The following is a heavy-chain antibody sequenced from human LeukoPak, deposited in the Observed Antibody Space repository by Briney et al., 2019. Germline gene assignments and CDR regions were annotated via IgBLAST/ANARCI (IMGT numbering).Heavy chain of an antibody. Sequence: GGSLRLSCAASGFTFDDYAMHWFRQAPGKGLEWVSLISGDGGSTYYADSVKGRFTISRDNSKNSLYLQMNSLRTEDTALYYCAKDMAGYSYGRIDYWGQGTLVTVSS. J-gene: IGHJ4*02. CDR2: ISGDGGST. V-gene: IGHV3-43*02. CDR1: GFTFDDYA. D-gene: IGHD5-18*01. CDR3: AKDMAGYSYGRIDY.